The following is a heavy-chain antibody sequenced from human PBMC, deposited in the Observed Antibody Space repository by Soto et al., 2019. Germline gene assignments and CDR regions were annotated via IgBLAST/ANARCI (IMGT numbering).Heavy chain of an antibody. Sequence: GGFLRLSCAASGFTFSSYAMSWVRQAPGKGLEWVSAISGSGGSTYYADSVKGRFTISRDNSKNTLYLQMNSLRAEDTAVYYCAKDARITMIVVVITAASFDYWGQGTLVTVSS. CDR3: AKDARITMIVVVITAASFDY. CDR1: GFTFSSYA. V-gene: IGHV3-23*01. J-gene: IGHJ4*02. CDR2: ISGSGGST. D-gene: IGHD3-22*01.